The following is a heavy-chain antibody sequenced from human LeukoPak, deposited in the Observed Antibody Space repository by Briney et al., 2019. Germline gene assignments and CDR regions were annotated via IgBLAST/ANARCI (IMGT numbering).Heavy chain of an antibody. Sequence: GGSLRLSCSASRLTFSSYAMHSVRQAPGKGLEWVSAISGSGGRTYYADPVKGRFTISGDNSKNTLYLQMNSLRAEDTAVYYCAKDLFELSWLQPDYWGQGTLVTVSS. D-gene: IGHD5-24*01. CDR3: AKDLFELSWLQPDY. CDR1: RLTFSSYA. V-gene: IGHV3-23*01. CDR2: ISGSGGRT. J-gene: IGHJ4*02.